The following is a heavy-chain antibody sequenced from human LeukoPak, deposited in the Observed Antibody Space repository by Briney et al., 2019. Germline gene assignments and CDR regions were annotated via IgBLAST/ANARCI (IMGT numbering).Heavy chain of an antibody. Sequence: PSQTLSLTCTVSGGSISSGGYYWTWIRQHPGKGLEWIGYIYYSGSTYYNPSLKSRVTISVDTSKNQFSLRLSSVTAADTAVYYCARLRDSSGYHFDYWGQGALVTASS. J-gene: IGHJ4*02. CDR1: GGSISSGGYY. CDR3: ARLRDSSGYHFDY. D-gene: IGHD3-22*01. V-gene: IGHV4-31*03. CDR2: IYYSGST.